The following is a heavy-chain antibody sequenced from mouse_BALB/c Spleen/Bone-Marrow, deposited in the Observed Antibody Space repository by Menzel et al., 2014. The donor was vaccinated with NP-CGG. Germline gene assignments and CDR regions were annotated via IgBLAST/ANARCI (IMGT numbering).Heavy chain of an antibody. J-gene: IGHJ2*01. CDR1: GYTFTSYW. CDR2: INPSTGYT. CDR3: ARYGNYGDYFDY. Sequence: VQLQQSGAELAKPGASVKMSCKASGYTFTSYWMHWVKQRPGQGLEWIGYINPSTGYTEYNQKFKDKATLTADKSSSTAYMQLSSLTSEDSAVYYCARYGNYGDYFDYWGQGTTLTASS. V-gene: IGHV1-7*01. D-gene: IGHD2-1*01.